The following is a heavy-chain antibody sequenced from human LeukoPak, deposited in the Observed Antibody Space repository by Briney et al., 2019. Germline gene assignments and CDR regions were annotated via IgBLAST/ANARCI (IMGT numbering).Heavy chain of an antibody. CDR3: ARVFPALDAFDI. CDR1: GGSFSGYY. V-gene: IGHV4-34*01. D-gene: IGHD3-9*01. Sequence: PSETLSLTCAVYGGSFSGYYWGWIRQPPGKGLEWIGEINHSGSTNYNPSLKGRVTISVDTSKNQFSLKLSSVTAADTAVYYCARVFPALDAFDIWGQGTMVTVSS. J-gene: IGHJ3*02. CDR2: INHSGST.